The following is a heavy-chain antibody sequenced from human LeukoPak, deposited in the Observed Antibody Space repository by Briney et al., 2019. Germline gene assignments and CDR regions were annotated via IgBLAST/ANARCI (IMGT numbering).Heavy chain of an antibody. J-gene: IGHJ6*02. CDR3: ARVANITTFGMDV. Sequence: ASVKVSCKASGYTFTGYYMHWVRQAPGQGLEWMGWINPNSGGTNYAQKFQGRVTMTRDTSISTAYMELSRLRSDDTAVYYCARVANITTFGMDVWGQGTTVTVSS. CDR2: INPNSGGT. V-gene: IGHV1-2*02. D-gene: IGHD3-9*01. CDR1: GYTFTGYY.